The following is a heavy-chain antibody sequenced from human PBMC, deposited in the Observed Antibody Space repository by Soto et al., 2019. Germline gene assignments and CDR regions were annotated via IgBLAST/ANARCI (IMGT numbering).Heavy chain of an antibody. CDR1: GGSISSSSYY. D-gene: IGHD6-19*01. V-gene: IGHV4-39*01. Sequence: SETLSLTCTVSGGSISSSSYYWGWIRQPPGKGLEWIGSIYYSGSTYYNPSLKSRVTISVDTSKNQFSLKLSSVTAADTAVYYCARRWEAVAGTVYGWYFDLWGRGTLVTVSS. CDR3: ARRWEAVAGTVYGWYFDL. J-gene: IGHJ2*01. CDR2: IYYSGST.